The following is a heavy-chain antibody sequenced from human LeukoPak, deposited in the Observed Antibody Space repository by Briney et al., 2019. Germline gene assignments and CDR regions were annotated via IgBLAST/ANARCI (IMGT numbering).Heavy chain of an antibody. CDR2: IFHTGST. J-gene: IGHJ3*02. Sequence: SETLSLTCTVSGYSISSGYYWAWIRQPPGKGLEWIGSIFHTGSTYHNPSLKSRVTISVDTSKNQFSLKLNSVTPADTAVYYCARGPVEMATSQDIWGQGTMVTVSS. CDR3: ARGPVEMATSQDI. V-gene: IGHV4-38-2*02. CDR1: GYSISSGYY. D-gene: IGHD5-24*01.